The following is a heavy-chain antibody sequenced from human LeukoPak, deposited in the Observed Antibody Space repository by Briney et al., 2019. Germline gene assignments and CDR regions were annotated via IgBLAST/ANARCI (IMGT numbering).Heavy chain of an antibody. CDR1: GGSNSSGGYY. V-gene: IGHV4-30-2*01. D-gene: IGHD6-6*01. Sequence: SQTLSLTCTVSGGSNSSGGYYWSWIRQPPGKGLEWIGYIYHSGSAYYNPCLKSRVTISVDRSKNQFSLKLSSVTAADTAVHYCARDLQGSSHFDYWGQGTLVTVSS. CDR2: IYHSGSA. CDR3: ARDLQGSSHFDY. J-gene: IGHJ4*02.